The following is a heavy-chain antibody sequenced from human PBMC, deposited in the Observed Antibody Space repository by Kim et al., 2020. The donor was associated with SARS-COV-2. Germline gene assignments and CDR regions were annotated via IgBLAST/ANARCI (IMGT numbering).Heavy chain of an antibody. CDR1: GYTFTSYG. CDR2: ISAYNGNT. V-gene: IGHV1-18*04. CDR3: ARDGPNDSSGYYYGGTERWFDP. J-gene: IGHJ5*02. D-gene: IGHD3-22*01. Sequence: ASVKVSCKASGYTFTSYGISWVRQAPGQGLEWMGWISAYNGNTNYAQKLQGRVTMTTDTSTSTAYMELRSLRSDDTAVYYCARDGPNDSSGYYYGGTERWFDPWGQGTLVTVSS.